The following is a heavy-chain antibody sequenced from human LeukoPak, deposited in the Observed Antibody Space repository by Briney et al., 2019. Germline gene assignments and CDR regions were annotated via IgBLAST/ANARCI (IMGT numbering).Heavy chain of an antibody. Sequence: GGSLRLSCAASGFTVSSNYMSWVRQAPGKGLEWVSVIYSGGSTYYADSVKGRFTISRDNSKNTLYLQMNSLRAEDTAVYYCARVLVGSDAFDIWGQGTMVTVSS. CDR1: GFTVSSNY. D-gene: IGHD2-2*01. J-gene: IGHJ3*02. V-gene: IGHV3-53*01. CDR3: ARVLVGSDAFDI. CDR2: IYSGGST.